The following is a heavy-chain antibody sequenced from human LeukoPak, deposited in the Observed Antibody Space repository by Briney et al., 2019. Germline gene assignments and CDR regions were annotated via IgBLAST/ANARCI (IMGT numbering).Heavy chain of an antibody. Sequence: GGSLRLSCAASGFTFSSYAMSWVRQAPGKGLEWVSAISGSGGSTYYADSVKGRFTISRDNSKNTLYLQMNSLRAEDTAVYYCAKDLDGYNSGWSLDYWGQGTLVTVSS. CDR3: AKDLDGYNSGWSLDY. J-gene: IGHJ4*02. D-gene: IGHD6-19*01. CDR2: ISGSGGST. V-gene: IGHV3-23*01. CDR1: GFTFSSYA.